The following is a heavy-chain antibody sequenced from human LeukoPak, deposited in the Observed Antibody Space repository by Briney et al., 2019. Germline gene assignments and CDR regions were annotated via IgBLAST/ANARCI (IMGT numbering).Heavy chain of an antibody. CDR1: GFTFSSHG. J-gene: IGHJ4*02. V-gene: IGHV3-23*01. Sequence: GGSLRLSCAASGFTFSSHGMNWVRQAPGKGLEWVSGITGGGTTYYADSVKGRVTISRDNSKNTLYLQMNSLRAEDTAAYYCAKDRHWLALDDWGQGTLVTVSS. D-gene: IGHD6-19*01. CDR2: ITGGGTT. CDR3: AKDRHWLALDD.